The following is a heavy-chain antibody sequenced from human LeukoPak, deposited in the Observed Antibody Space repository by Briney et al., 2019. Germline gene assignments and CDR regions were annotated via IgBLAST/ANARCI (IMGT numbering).Heavy chain of an antibody. D-gene: IGHD4-17*01. CDR3: ARAVTTSYYYYYYGMDV. CDR2: IWYDGSNK. CDR1: GFTFSSYG. V-gene: IGHV3-33*01. Sequence: GRSLRLSCAASGFTFSSYGMHWVRQAPGKGLEWVAVIWYDGSNKYYADSVKGRFTISRDNSKNTLYLQVNSLRAEDTAVYYCARAVTTSYYYYYYGMDVWGQGTTVTVSS. J-gene: IGHJ6*02.